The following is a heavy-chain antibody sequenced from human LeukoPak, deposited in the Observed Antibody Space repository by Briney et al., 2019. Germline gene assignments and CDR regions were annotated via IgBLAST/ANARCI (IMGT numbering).Heavy chain of an antibody. CDR1: GGTFSSYA. D-gene: IGHD2-21*01. Sequence: SVKVSCKASGGTFSSYAISWVRQAPGQGLEWMGGIIPIFGTANYAQKFQGRVTITADESTSTAYMELSSLRSEDTAVYYCARSEYCGGDCYDWYFDLWGRGTLVTVSS. CDR2: IIPIFGTA. V-gene: IGHV1-69*01. J-gene: IGHJ2*01. CDR3: ARSEYCGGDCYDWYFDL.